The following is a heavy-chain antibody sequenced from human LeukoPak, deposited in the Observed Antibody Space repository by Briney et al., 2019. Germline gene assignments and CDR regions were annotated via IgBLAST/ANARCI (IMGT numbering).Heavy chain of an antibody. D-gene: IGHD2-15*01. J-gene: IGHJ4*02. CDR2: INPSGGST. CDR1: GYTFTSYD. Sequence: ASVKVSCKASGYTFTSYDINWVRQAPGQGLEWMGIINPSGGSTSYAQKFQGRVTLTRDMSTSTVYMELSSLRSEDTAVYYCAREYCSGGNCDGGFDYWGQGTLVTVSS. CDR3: AREYCSGGNCDGGFDY. V-gene: IGHV1-46*01.